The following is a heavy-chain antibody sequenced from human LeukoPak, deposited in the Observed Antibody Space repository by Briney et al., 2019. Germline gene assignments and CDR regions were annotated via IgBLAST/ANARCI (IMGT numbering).Heavy chain of an antibody. D-gene: IGHD1-26*01. J-gene: IGHJ4*02. Sequence: PSQTLSLTCTVSGGSISSGDYYWSWIRQPPGKGLEWIGYIYYSGSTNYNPSLKSRVTISVDTSKNQFSLKLSSVTAADTAVYYCARGVGATVYYFDYWGQGTLVTVSS. CDR2: IYYSGST. V-gene: IGHV4-30-4*01. CDR1: GGSISSGDYY. CDR3: ARGVGATVYYFDY.